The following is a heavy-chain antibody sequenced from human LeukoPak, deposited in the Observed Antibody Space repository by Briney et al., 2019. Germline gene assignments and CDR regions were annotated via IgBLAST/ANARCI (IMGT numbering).Heavy chain of an antibody. CDR2: IIPIFGTA. D-gene: IGHD5-12*01. CDR3: ARGELATKLGFDY. Sequence: SVKVSCKASGYTFNTDGITYSIRWVRQAPGQGLEWMGWIIPIFGTANYAQEFQGRVTITTDESTSTAYMELRSLRAEDTAVYYCARGELATKLGFDYWGQGTLVTVSS. CDR1: GYTFNTDGITYS. V-gene: IGHV1-69*05. J-gene: IGHJ4*02.